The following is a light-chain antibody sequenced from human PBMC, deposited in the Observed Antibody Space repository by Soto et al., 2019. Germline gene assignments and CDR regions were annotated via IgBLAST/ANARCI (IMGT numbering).Light chain of an antibody. CDR2: EVS. CDR1: SSDVGGYNY. Sequence: QSVQSQPPSECGSPGQSVTISCTGNSSDVGGYNYVSWYQQHPGEAPKLMIYEVSKRPSGVPDRFSGSKSGNTASLTVSGLQAEDEADYYCSSYAGSNNYVFGTGTKVTVL. CDR3: SSYAGSNNYV. J-gene: IGLJ1*01. V-gene: IGLV2-8*01.